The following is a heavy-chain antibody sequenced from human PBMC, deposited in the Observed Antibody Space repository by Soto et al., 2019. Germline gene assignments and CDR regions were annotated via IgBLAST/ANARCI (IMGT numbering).Heavy chain of an antibody. CDR2: IYYSGST. CDR1: GGSISSSSYY. Sequence: SETLSLTCTVSGGSISSSSYYWGWIRQPPGKGLEWIGSIYYSGSTYYNPSLKSRVTISVDTSKNQFSLKLSSVTAADTAVYYCASCRASVENRFDPWGQGTLVTVSS. J-gene: IGHJ5*02. CDR3: ASCRASVENRFDP. V-gene: IGHV4-39*01.